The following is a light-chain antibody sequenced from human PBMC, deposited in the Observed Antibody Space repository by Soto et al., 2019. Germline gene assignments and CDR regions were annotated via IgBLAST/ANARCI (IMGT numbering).Light chain of an antibody. CDR1: QTISSSF. CDR2: GAS. CDR3: QQYDISPIT. Sequence: EVGLTQSPGTLPLSQVERATLSCRATQTISSSFLAWYQQKPGQAPRLLIYGASSRATGVPDRFSGTGSETDFTLTISRLEPEDFAVYYCQQYDISPITFGQGTRLEIK. J-gene: IGKJ5*01. V-gene: IGKV3-20*01.